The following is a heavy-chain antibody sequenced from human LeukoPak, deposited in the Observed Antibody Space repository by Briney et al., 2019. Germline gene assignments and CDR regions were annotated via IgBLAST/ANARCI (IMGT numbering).Heavy chain of an antibody. CDR3: ASLAVDTAMVTASTGDY. Sequence: SVKVSCKASGGTISSYAISWVRQAPGQGLEWMGRIIPILGIANYAQKFQGRVTITADKSTSTAYMELSSLRSEDTAVYYCASLAVDTAMVTASTGDYWGQGTLVTVSS. V-gene: IGHV1-69*04. CDR1: GGTISSYA. CDR2: IIPILGIA. D-gene: IGHD5-18*01. J-gene: IGHJ4*02.